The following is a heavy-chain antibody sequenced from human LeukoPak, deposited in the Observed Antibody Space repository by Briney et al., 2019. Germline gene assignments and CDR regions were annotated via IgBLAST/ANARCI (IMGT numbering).Heavy chain of an antibody. CDR1: GYTFTSYY. Sequence: ASVKVSCKASGYTFTSYYMHWVRQAPGQGLEWMGIINPSGRITSYAQKFQGRVTIPRDMSTSPLYMDGSSLRSEDTAVYYCARAVYYDSMSFDCWGQETLVTICS. D-gene: IGHD3-22*01. CDR2: INPSGRIT. CDR3: ARAVYYDSMSFDC. J-gene: IGHJ4*02. V-gene: IGHV1-46*01.